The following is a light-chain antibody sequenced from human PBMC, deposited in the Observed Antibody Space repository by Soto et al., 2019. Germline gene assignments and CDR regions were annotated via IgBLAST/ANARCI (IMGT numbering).Light chain of an antibody. V-gene: IGKV3-20*01. CDR1: QSVSRRY. CDR2: DVS. J-gene: IGKJ4*01. Sequence: IVLTQSPDTLSLSPGQRATLSCRASQSVSRRYLAWYQQKPCQAPILLIYDVSERVSDIPDRFSGSRSRTDLTLTITRLVPEDVAVYYCQYQGSFGGGTQVEIE. CDR3: QYQGS.